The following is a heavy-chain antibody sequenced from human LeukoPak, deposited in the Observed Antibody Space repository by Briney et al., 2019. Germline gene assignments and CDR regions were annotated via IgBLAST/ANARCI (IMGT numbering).Heavy chain of an antibody. D-gene: IGHD3-10*01. CDR3: ARDYYGSGSYSFLLFDY. CDR2: IDAGTGNT. J-gene: IGHJ4*02. V-gene: IGHV1-3*01. Sequence: GASVKVSCKASGYTFTRNAMHWVRQAPGQRLEWMGRIDAGTGNTKYSQRFQGRVTISSDTSASTAYMELSSLRSEDTAVYYCARDYYGSGSYSFLLFDYWGQGTLVTVSS. CDR1: GYTFTRNA.